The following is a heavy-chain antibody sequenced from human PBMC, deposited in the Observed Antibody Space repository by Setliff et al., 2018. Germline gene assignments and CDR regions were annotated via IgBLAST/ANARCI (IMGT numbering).Heavy chain of an antibody. CDR2: INGNSGVT. CDR3: ARQPMDTIMVTFDY. CDR1: ADTFTGYY. V-gene: IGHV1-2*02. J-gene: IGHJ4*02. D-gene: IGHD5-12*01. Sequence: ASVKVSCKASADTFTGYYVHWVRQAPGQGLEWMGWINGNSGVTKSAQKFQGRLTMTRDTSISTAYMELSSLRSDDTAVYYCARQPMDTIMVTFDYWGQGILVTVSS.